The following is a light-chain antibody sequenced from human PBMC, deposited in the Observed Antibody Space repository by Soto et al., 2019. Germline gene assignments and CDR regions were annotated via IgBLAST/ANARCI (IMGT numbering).Light chain of an antibody. J-gene: IGKJ5*01. Sequence: EIVLTQSPATLSLSPGERSTLSFMSIQSVSSYLAWYQQKPGQAPRLLIYDASNRATGIPARFSGSGSGTDFTLTISSLEPEDFAVYYCQQRSNWPPTITFGQGTRLEIK. V-gene: IGKV3-11*01. CDR3: QQRSNWPPTIT. CDR2: DAS. CDR1: QSVSSY.